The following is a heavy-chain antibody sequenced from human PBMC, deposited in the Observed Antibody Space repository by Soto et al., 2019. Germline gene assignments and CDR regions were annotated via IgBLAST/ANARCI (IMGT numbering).Heavy chain of an antibody. CDR2: INPSGGST. J-gene: IGHJ4*02. CDR1: GYTFTNYY. V-gene: IGHV1-46*01. CDR3: AREDGGLIFDY. Sequence: ASVKVSCKASGYTFTNYYIHWVRQAPGQGLEWMGIINPSGGSTSYAQKFQGRVTMTRDTSISTAYMELSRLRSDDTAVYYCAREDGGLIFDYWGQGTLVTVS. D-gene: IGHD2-8*01.